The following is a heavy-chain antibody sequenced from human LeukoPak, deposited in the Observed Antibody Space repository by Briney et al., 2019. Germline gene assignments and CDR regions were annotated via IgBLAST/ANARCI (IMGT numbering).Heavy chain of an antibody. D-gene: IGHD6-13*01. CDR3: ARIAAAGPS. J-gene: IGHJ4*02. V-gene: IGHV1-2*02. CDR1: GYTFTGYY. CDR2: IIPNSGGT. Sequence: GASVKVSCKASGYTFTGYYMHWVRQAPGQGLEWMGWIIPNSGGTNYAQKFQGRATMTRDTSISAAYMELRRLSSDDTAVYYCARIAAAGPSWGQGTLVTVSS.